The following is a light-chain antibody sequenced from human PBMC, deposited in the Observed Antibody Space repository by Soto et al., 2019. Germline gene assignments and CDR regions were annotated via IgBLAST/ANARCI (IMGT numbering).Light chain of an antibody. Sequence: EIVITQSPATVTASPGERVTLSCRASQSVNSDLAWYQQTPGQAPGPLIYGASTRATGIPARFSGSGSGTEFTLTISSLQSEDFAVYYCQQYSNWPWTFGQGTKVDI. CDR2: GAS. CDR1: QSVNSD. V-gene: IGKV3-15*01. CDR3: QQYSNWPWT. J-gene: IGKJ1*01.